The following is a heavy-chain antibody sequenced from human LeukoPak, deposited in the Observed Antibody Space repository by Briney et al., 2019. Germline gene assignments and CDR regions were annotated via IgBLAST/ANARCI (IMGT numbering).Heavy chain of an antibody. CDR2: ISSSTSYI. V-gene: IGHV3-21*01. Sequence: PGGSLRLSCAASGFTFSSYSMNWVRQAPGKGLEWVSFISSSTSYIYYADSVKGRFTISRDNAKNSLYLQMNSLRVEDTAVYYCARARWLQGDFDYWGQGTLVTVSS. CDR1: GFTFSSYS. CDR3: ARARWLQGDFDY. D-gene: IGHD5-24*01. J-gene: IGHJ4*02.